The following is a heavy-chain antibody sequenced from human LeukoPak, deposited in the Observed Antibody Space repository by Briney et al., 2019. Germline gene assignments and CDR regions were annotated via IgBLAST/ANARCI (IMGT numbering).Heavy chain of an antibody. V-gene: IGHV3-48*02. J-gene: IGHJ3*02. CDR1: GFTFSSYS. Sequence: QPGRSLRLSCAASGFTFSSYSMNWVRQAPGKGLEWVSYISSSSSTIYYADSVKGRFTISRDNAKNSLYLQMNSLRDEDTAVYYCARDHPDYGGNSIGVLMSLPDAFDIWGQGTMVTVSS. CDR2: ISSSSSTI. CDR3: ARDHPDYGGNSIGVLMSLPDAFDI. D-gene: IGHD4-17*01.